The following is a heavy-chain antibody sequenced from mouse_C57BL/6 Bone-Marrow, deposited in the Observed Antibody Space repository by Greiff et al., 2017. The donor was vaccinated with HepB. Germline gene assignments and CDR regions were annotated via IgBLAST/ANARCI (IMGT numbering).Heavy chain of an antibody. D-gene: IGHD2-4*01. V-gene: IGHV14-4*01. Sequence: EVQLQESGAELVRPGASVKLSCTASGFNIKDDYMHWVKQRPEQGLEWIGWIDPENGDTEYASKFQGKATITADTSSNTAYLQLSSLTSEDTAVDYCTTIPYDYDEFAYWGQGTLVTVSA. CDR1: GFNIKDDY. CDR2: IDPENGDT. CDR3: TTIPYDYDEFAY. J-gene: IGHJ3*01.